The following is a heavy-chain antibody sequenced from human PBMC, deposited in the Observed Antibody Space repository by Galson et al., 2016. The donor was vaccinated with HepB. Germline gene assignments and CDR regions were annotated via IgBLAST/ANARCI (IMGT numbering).Heavy chain of an antibody. V-gene: IGHV3-21*05. CDR2: ISASGGV. Sequence: SLRLSCAASGFTFSSHNLNWVRQAPGKGLEWVSYISASGGVHYADSVKGRFTMSRDKANYSGYLQMNSLRAEDTAVYYCAGVGADWNYGFDSWGQGTLVTVSS. J-gene: IGHJ4*02. CDR1: GFTFSSHN. D-gene: IGHD1-7*01. CDR3: AGVGADWNYGFDS.